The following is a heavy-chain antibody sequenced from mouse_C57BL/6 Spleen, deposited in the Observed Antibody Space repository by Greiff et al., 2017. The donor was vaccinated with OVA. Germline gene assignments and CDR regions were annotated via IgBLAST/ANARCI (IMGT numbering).Heavy chain of an antibody. CDR3: ARGRNYFDY. CDR2: INPSTGGT. V-gene: IGHV1-43*01. CDR1: GYSFPGYY. Sequence: VQLQQSGPELVKPGASVKISCKASGYSFPGYYMHWVKQSSEKSLEWIGAINPSTGGTSYNQKFKGKATLTVDKSSSKAYMQLKMLTSEDAAVYYCARGRNYFDYWGQGTTLTVSS. J-gene: IGHJ2*01.